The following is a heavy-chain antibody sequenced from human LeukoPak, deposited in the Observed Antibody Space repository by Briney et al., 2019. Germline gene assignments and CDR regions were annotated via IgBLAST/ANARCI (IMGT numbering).Heavy chain of an antibody. Sequence: GGSLRLSCAASGFTFNDYAMSWVRQSPATGLEWVSAVSDIGNSTFYADALMGRFTISRDNSKNALFLQMNDLRIDDTAVYYCAKGDSSGNWFDAWGQGTLVSVSS. CDR3: AKGDSSGNWFDA. J-gene: IGHJ5*02. CDR1: GFTFNDYA. CDR2: VSDIGNST. V-gene: IGHV3-23*01. D-gene: IGHD6-19*01.